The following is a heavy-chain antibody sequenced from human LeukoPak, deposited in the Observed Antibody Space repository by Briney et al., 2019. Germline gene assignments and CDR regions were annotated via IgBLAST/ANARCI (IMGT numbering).Heavy chain of an antibody. CDR3: ARHARDYYDSGNRALDP. D-gene: IGHD3-10*01. Sequence: GESLKISCRGSGYSFTSYWIGWVRQVPGKGLEWMGIIYPDDSDTRYSPTFQGQVTISADKSISTAYLQWSSLAASDTAMYYCARHARDYYDSGNRALDPWGQGTLVTVSS. CDR2: IYPDDSDT. J-gene: IGHJ5*02. V-gene: IGHV5-51*01. CDR1: GYSFTSYW.